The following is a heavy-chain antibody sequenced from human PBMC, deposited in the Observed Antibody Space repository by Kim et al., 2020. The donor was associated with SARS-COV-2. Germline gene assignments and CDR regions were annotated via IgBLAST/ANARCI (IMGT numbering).Heavy chain of an antibody. Sequence: ASVKVSCKASGYTFTSCYLHWVRQAPGQGLEWMGVVNPSDGTTRSAQKFQDRVTMTRDASTRTIYLDLRSLRSEYTAVYFLVRDINLVRGLIMSSSFDSW. CDR2: VNPSDGTT. D-gene: IGHD3-10*01. CDR1: GYTFTSCY. J-gene: IGHJ4*01. V-gene: IGHV1-46*01. CDR3: VRDINLVRGLIMSSSFDS.